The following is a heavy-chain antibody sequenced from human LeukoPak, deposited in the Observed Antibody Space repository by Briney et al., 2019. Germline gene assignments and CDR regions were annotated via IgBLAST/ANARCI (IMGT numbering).Heavy chain of an antibody. D-gene: IGHD6-19*01. CDR1: GFTFSSYA. V-gene: IGHV3-30*04. J-gene: IGHJ4*02. Sequence: PGRSLRLSCAASGFTFSSYAMHWVRQAPGKGLEWVAVISYDGSNKYYADSVKGRFTISRDNSKNTLYLQMNSLRAEDTAVYYCAKGSAVTGTLDYWGQGTLVTVSS. CDR3: AKGSAVTGTLDY. CDR2: ISYDGSNK.